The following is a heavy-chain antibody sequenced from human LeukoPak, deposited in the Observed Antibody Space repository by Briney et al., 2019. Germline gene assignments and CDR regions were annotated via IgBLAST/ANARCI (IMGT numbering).Heavy chain of an antibody. J-gene: IGHJ5*02. CDR3: ARRLSQYDCFDP. Sequence: SQTLSLTCAISGDSVSSNSVTWNWIRQSPSRGLEWLGRTYYRSMWYNDYAVSVRGRITVNPDTSKNQFSLHLNSVTPEDTAVYYCARRLSQYDCFDPWGQGILVTVSS. V-gene: IGHV6-1*01. CDR2: TYYRSMWYN. CDR1: GDSVSSNSVT. D-gene: IGHD2-2*01.